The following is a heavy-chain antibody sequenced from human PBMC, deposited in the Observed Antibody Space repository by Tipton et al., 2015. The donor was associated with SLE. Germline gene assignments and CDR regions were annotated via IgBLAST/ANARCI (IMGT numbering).Heavy chain of an antibody. Sequence: QLVQSGPEVKKPGASVKVSCKASGYTFTSYEINWVRQATGQGLEWMGWMNPNSGNTGYAQKFQGRVSMTRNTAISTAYMELSSLRSEDTAVYYCARVLSVTTVWLFDPWGQGTLVTVSS. J-gene: IGHJ5*02. CDR2: MNPNSGNT. V-gene: IGHV1-8*01. D-gene: IGHD4-17*01. CDR1: GYTFTSYE. CDR3: ARVLSVTTVWLFDP.